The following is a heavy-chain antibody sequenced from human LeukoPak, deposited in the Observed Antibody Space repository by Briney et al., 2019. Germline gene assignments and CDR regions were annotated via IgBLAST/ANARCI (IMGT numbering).Heavy chain of an antibody. CDR2: ISGSGGST. CDR3: AKGRRNIVGATNFDY. Sequence: GGSLRLSCAASGFTFSSYGMSWVRQAPGKGLEWVSAISGSGGSTYYADSVEGRFTISRDNSKNTLYLQMNSLRAEDTAVYYCAKGRRNIVGATNFDYWGQGTLVTVSS. CDR1: GFTFSSYG. V-gene: IGHV3-23*01. J-gene: IGHJ4*02. D-gene: IGHD1-26*01.